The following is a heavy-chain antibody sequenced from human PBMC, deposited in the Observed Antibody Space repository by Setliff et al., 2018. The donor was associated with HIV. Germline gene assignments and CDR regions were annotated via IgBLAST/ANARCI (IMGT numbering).Heavy chain of an antibody. Sequence: TSETLSLTCTVSGGSISSSSYYWGWIRQPPGKGLEWIGSIFYSGSTYYNPSLKSRVTISVDTSKKQFSLKLNSVTAADTAVYYCARGGLGDGYNRDSWGQGTLVTVSS. CDR2: IFYSGST. CDR1: GGSISSSSYY. V-gene: IGHV4-39*07. D-gene: IGHD5-12*01. CDR3: ARGGLGDGYNRDS. J-gene: IGHJ4*02.